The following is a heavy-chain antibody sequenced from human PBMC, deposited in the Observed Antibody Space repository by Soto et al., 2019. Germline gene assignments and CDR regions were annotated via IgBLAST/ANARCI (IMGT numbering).Heavy chain of an antibody. V-gene: IGHV1-69*13. J-gene: IGHJ4*02. Sequence: GASVKVSCKASGGSFSREAINWVRQAPGQGPEWMGGILPIFGTADYAQKFQGRVTITADVSTTTAYMELRSLRSDDTAVYYCARDSSGWPLYWGQGTLVTVSS. CDR2: ILPIFGTA. CDR1: GGSFSREA. CDR3: ARDSSGWPLY. D-gene: IGHD6-19*01.